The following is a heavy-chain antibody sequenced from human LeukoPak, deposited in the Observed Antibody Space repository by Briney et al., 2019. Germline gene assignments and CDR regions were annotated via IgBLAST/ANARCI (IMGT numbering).Heavy chain of an antibody. V-gene: IGHV4-59*01. CDR2: IYYSGST. CDR3: ARGLDYERWLQFLGPYYFDY. J-gene: IGHJ4*02. Sequence: SETLSLTCTVSGGSISSYYWSWIRQPPGKGLEWIGYIYYSGSTNYNPSLKSRVTISVDTSKNQFSLKLSSVTAADTAVYYCARGLDYERWLQFLGPYYFDYWGQGTLVTVSS. D-gene: IGHD5-12*01. CDR1: GGSISSYY.